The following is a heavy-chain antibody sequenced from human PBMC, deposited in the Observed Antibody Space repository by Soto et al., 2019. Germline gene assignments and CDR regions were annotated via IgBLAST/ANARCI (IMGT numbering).Heavy chain of an antibody. CDR1: GGSINNYY. Sequence: SETLSLTCTVSGGSINNYYLSWIRQPPGKGLEWIGYIYYSGSTNYNPSLKSRVTISVDRSKNQFSLKLSSVTAADTAVYYCARQSPYYYDSSGYLDYWGQGTLVTVSS. D-gene: IGHD3-22*01. CDR2: IYYSGST. V-gene: IGHV4-59*08. J-gene: IGHJ4*02. CDR3: ARQSPYYYDSSGYLDY.